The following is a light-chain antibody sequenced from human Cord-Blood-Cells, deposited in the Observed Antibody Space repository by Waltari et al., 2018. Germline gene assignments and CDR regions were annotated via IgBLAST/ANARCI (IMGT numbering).Light chain of an antibody. V-gene: IGLV2-14*01. CDR2: DVS. Sequence: QSALTQPASVSGSPGQSITISCTGTSSDVGGYNYVSWYQQHPGKASKLMIYDVSKRPSGVSNRFSGSKSDNTASLTISGLQAEDEADYYCSSYTSSSTYVFGTGTKVTVL. CDR1: SSDVGGYNY. J-gene: IGLJ1*01. CDR3: SSYTSSSTYV.